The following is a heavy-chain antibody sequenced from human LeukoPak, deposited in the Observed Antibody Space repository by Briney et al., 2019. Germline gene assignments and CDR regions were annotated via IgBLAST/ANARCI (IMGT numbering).Heavy chain of an antibody. CDR1: GGSISSGGYY. Sequence: SETLSHTCTVSGGSISSGGYYWSWIRQHPGKGLEWIGYIYYSGSTYYNPSLKSRVTISVDTSKNQFSLKLSSVTAADTAVYYCGSGSLPGGGRYYFDYWGQGTLVTVPS. V-gene: IGHV4-31*03. CDR2: IYYSGST. J-gene: IGHJ4*02. CDR3: GSGSLPGGGRYYFDY. D-gene: IGHD3-10*01.